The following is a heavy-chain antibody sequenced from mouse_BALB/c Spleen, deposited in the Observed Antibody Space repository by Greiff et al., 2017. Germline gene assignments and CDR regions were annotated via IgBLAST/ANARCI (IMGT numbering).Heavy chain of an antibody. V-gene: IGHV1-55*01. J-gene: IGHJ2*01. CDR1: GYNFTSYW. D-gene: IGHD1-1*01. CDR3: AREENYYGSSYDY. Sequence: QVQLKQPGAELVKPGTSVKLSCKASGYNFTSYWINWVKLRPGQGLEWIGDIYPGSGSTNYNEKFKSKATLTVDTSSSTAYMQLSSLASEDSALYYCAREENYYGSSYDYWGQGTTLTVSS. CDR2: IYPGSGST.